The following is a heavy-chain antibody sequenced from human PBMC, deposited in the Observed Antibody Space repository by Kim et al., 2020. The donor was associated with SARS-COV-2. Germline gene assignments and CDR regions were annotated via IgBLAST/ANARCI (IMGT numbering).Heavy chain of an antibody. V-gene: IGHV3-23*01. Sequence: GGSLRLSCAASGFTFSSYAMSWVRQAPGKGLEWVSAISGSGGSTYYADSVKGRFTISRDNSKNTLYLQMNSLRAEDTAVYYCAKGQGGFGSANYGMDVWGQGTTVTVSS. D-gene: IGHD3-3*01. CDR1: GFTFSSYA. CDR3: AKGQGGFGSANYGMDV. J-gene: IGHJ6*02. CDR2: ISGSGGST.